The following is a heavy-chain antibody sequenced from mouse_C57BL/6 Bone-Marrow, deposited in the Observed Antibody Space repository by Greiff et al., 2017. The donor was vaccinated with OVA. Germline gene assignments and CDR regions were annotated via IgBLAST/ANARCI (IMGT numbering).Heavy chain of an antibody. J-gene: IGHJ4*01. CDR1: GYTFTSYW. V-gene: IGHV1-7*01. Sequence: VQLQQSGAELAKPGASVKLSCKASGYTFTSYWMHWVKQRPGQGLEWIGYINPSSGYTKYNQKFKDKATLTADKSSSTAYMQFSSLTSEDSAIYYCARWGWLPSMDYWGQGTSVTVSS. CDR3: ARWGWLPSMDY. CDR2: INPSSGYT. D-gene: IGHD2-3*01.